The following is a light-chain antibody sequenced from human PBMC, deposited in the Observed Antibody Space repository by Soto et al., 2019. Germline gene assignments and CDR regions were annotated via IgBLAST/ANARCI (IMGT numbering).Light chain of an antibody. CDR2: DAS. CDR1: QSVRGY. J-gene: IGKJ5*01. Sequence: EIVLTQSPATLSLSPGERATLSCRASQSVRGYLAWYQQRPGQAPRLLIYDASNRATGIPARFSGSGSGTDFTLTISSLEPEDFAVYYCQQRSNWLITFGQGTRLEIK. CDR3: QQRSNWLIT. V-gene: IGKV3-11*01.